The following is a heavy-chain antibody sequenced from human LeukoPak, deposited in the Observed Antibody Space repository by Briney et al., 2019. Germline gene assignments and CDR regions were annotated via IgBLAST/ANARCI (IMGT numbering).Heavy chain of an antibody. CDR3: AREYSSSSGKALDY. Sequence: PGGSLRLSCAASGFTFSSYSMNWVRQAPGKGLEWVSYISSSGSTLHYAASVKGRFTISRDSAKSSLYLQLNSLRDEDTAVYYCAREYSSSSGKALDYWGQGTLVTVSS. CDR2: ISSSGSTL. J-gene: IGHJ4*02. CDR1: GFTFSSYS. V-gene: IGHV3-48*02. D-gene: IGHD6-6*01.